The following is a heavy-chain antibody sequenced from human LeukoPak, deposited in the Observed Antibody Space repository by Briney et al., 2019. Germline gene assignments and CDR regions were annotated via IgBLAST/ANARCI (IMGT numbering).Heavy chain of an antibody. Sequence: GGSLRLSCAASGFTFSSYWMHWVRQAPGKGLVWVSYVHPDGSNTYYADSVKGRFTISRDNSKNTLYLQMNSLRAEDTAVYYCAKEVEWKSPRFDYWGQGTLVTVSS. CDR2: VHPDGSNT. D-gene: IGHD3-3*01. J-gene: IGHJ4*02. CDR3: AKEVEWKSPRFDY. V-gene: IGHV3-74*01. CDR1: GFTFSSYW.